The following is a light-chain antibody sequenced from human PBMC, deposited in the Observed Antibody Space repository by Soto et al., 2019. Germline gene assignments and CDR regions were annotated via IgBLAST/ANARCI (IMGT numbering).Light chain of an antibody. V-gene: IGKV1-6*02. J-gene: IGKJ1*01. CDR1: RDVGSD. CDR2: AAS. Sequence: QMSQSPSSLSASVGEKTILTCRASRDVGSDVSWYQQKPGQAPKLLIYAASNLYTGVPSRFSGSRSGTEFTLTISSLQPEDFASYYCLQDYGDSWTFGQGSKVDI. CDR3: LQDYGDSWT.